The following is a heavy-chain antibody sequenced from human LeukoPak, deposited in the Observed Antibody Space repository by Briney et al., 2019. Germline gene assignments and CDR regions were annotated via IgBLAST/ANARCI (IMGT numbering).Heavy chain of an antibody. V-gene: IGHV1-2*06. Sequence: ASVKVSCKASGYTFTGYYMHWVRQAPGQGLEWMGRINPDSGGTNYVQKFQGRVTMTRDTSISTAYMELSRLRSDDTAVYYCARDFCSGGSCYFDYWGQGTLVTVSS. CDR1: GYTFTGYY. D-gene: IGHD2-15*01. CDR2: INPDSGGT. J-gene: IGHJ4*02. CDR3: ARDFCSGGSCYFDY.